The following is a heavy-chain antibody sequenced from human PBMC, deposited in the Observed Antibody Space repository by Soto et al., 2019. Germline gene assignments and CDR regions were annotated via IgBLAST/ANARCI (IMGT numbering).Heavy chain of an antibody. CDR3: TPTTVTSDFHF. Sequence: CLSPACAAGGSTFSVYWLTGVRQTPGKVLEWVANIKHDGSEKYYVDSVQGRFAISRDNAKNSLYLQMNSLRVEDTDAYYCTPTTVTSDFHFWGLGALVTDSS. D-gene: IGHD4-17*01. V-gene: IGHV3-7*01. CDR1: GSTFSVYW. CDR2: IKHDGSEK. J-gene: IGHJ4*02.